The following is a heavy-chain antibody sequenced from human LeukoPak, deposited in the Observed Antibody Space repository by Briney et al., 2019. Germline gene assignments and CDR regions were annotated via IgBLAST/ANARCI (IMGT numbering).Heavy chain of an antibody. CDR3: ARECPCLNPVLRYFDQGAFDI. CDR2: IWYDGSNK. Sequence: PGGSLRLSCAASGFTFSSYGMHWVRQAPGKGLEWVAVIWYDGSNKYYADSVKGRFTISRDNSKNTLYLQMNSLRAEDTAVYYCARECPCLNPVLRYFDQGAFDIWGQGTMVTVSS. CDR1: GFTFSSYG. D-gene: IGHD3-9*01. V-gene: IGHV3-33*01. J-gene: IGHJ3*02.